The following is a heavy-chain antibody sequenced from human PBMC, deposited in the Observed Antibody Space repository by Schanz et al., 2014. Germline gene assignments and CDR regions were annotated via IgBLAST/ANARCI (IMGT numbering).Heavy chain of an antibody. CDR1: GFTLSSYA. CDR2: IWYDENNK. CDR3: AKDPSHGDYDYYFDY. Sequence: VQLVESGGGLVQPGGSLRLSCAASGFTLSSYAMHWVRQAPGKGLEWVAVIWYDENNKYYADSVKGRFTMSRDNSKNTLYLQMNSLGAEDTAVYYCAKDPSHGDYDYYFDYWGQGTLVTVSS. V-gene: IGHV3-33*06. J-gene: IGHJ4*02. D-gene: IGHD3-22*01.